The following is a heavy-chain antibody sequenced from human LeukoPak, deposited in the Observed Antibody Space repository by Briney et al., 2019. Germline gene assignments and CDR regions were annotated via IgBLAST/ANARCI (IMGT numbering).Heavy chain of an antibody. J-gene: IGHJ4*02. CDR2: MNPNSGNT. CDR3: ARDLVKSSSSSGRLGY. Sequence: ASVKVSCKASGYTFTSYDINWVRQATGQGLEWMGWMNPNSGNTGYAQKFQGRVTMTRDTSISTAYMELSRLRSDDTAVYYCARDLVKSSSSSGRLGYWGQGTLVTVSS. D-gene: IGHD6-6*01. CDR1: GYTFTSYD. V-gene: IGHV1-8*01.